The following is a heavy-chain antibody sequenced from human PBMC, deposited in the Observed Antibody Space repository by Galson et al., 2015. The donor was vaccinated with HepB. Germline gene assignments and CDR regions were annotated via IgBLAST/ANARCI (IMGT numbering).Heavy chain of an antibody. CDR2: ISYDGSNK. D-gene: IGHD5-24*01. Sequence: SLRLSCAASGFTFSSYGMHWVRQAPGKGLEWVAVISYDGSNKYYADSVKGRFTISRDNSKNTLYLQMNSLRAEDTAVYYCAKGGATILPFSAFDIWGQGTMVTVSS. CDR3: AKGGATILPFSAFDI. CDR1: GFTFSSYG. V-gene: IGHV3-30*18. J-gene: IGHJ3*02.